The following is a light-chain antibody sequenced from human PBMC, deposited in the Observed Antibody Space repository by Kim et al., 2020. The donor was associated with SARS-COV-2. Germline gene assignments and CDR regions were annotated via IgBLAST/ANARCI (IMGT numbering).Light chain of an antibody. CDR3: QSRDSGGNVV. J-gene: IGLJ2*01. V-gene: IGLV3-19*01. CDR1: SLRSYY. Sequence: SSELTQDPAVSVALGQTVSMTCQGDSLRSYYATWYQQKPRQAPVLVIYGRNNRPSGIPDRFSGSTSGNTASLTISGAQAEDEADYYCQSRDSGGNVVFGGGTKVTVL. CDR2: GRN.